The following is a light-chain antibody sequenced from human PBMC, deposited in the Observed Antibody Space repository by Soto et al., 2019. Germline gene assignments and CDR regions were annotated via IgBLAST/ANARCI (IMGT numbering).Light chain of an antibody. V-gene: IGLV1-47*02. CDR1: SSNVGNHF. CDR3: ATWDDSLSGRV. Sequence: QSVLTQPPSASGTPGQRVTISCSGSSSNVGNHFVYWYQHLPGTAPRLLIYNSDQRPSRVPDRFSGSKSGASASLAISGLRADVAGDYYCATWDDSLSGRVFGGGTKLTVL. J-gene: IGLJ3*02. CDR2: NSD.